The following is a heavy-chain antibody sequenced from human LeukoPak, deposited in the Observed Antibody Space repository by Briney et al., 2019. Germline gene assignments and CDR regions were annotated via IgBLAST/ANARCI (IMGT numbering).Heavy chain of an antibody. CDR3: AKDRGRTMIVVVTPLDAFDI. CDR2: ISGSGGIT. D-gene: IGHD3-22*01. CDR1: GFTFSSYA. J-gene: IGHJ3*02. Sequence: PGGSLRLSCAASGFTFSSYAMSWVRQAPGKGLEWVSAISGSGGITYYADSVKGRFTISRDNSKNTLYLQMNSLRAEDTAVYYCAKDRGRTMIVVVTPLDAFDIWGQGTMVTVSS. V-gene: IGHV3-23*01.